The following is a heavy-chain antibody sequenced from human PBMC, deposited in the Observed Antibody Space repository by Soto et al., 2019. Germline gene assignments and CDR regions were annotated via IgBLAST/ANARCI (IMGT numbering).Heavy chain of an antibody. CDR2: ISSSGSTI. J-gene: IGHJ4*02. Sequence: EVQLVESGGGLVQPGGSLRLSCAASGFTFSSYNMNWVRQAPGKGLEWVSYISSSGSTIYYADSVKGRFTISRDNAKNSLYLQMNSLRAEDTVVYYCARVAYYYDSSGYFYWGQGTLVTVSS. D-gene: IGHD3-22*01. V-gene: IGHV3-48*01. CDR3: ARVAYYYDSSGYFY. CDR1: GFTFSSYN.